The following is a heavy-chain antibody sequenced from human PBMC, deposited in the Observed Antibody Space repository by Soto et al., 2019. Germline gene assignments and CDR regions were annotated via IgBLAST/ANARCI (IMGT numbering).Heavy chain of an antibody. CDR2: ISSSRVST. CDR1: GFTLSSYA. CDR3: AKDLWPLTTKDLEY. J-gene: IGHJ4*01. D-gene: IGHD4-4*01. Sequence: GGSLRLSCAVSGFTLSSYAMRWVRQAPRKGLEWVSAISSSRVSTFYADSVKGRFTISRDNSKYTLFLQMNSLRAEDTAAYYCAKDLWPLTTKDLEYWGQEALLTVSS. V-gene: IGHV3-23*01.